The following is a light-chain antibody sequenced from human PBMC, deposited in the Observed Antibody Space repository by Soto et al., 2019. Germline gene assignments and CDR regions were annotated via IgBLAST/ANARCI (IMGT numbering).Light chain of an antibody. CDR2: DAS. CDR1: QSVSRY. CDR3: QQRSNWPPPYT. J-gene: IGKJ2*01. Sequence: EIVLTQSPATLSLSPGERATLSCRASQSVSRYLAWYQQKPGQAPRLLIYDASNRATGIPARFSGSGSGTDFTLTISNLEPEDFAIYYCQQRSNWPPPYTFGQGTKLEIK. V-gene: IGKV3-11*01.